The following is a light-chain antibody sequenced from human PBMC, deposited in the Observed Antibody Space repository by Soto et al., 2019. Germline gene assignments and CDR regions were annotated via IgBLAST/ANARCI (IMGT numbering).Light chain of an antibody. V-gene: IGKV1D-13*01. CDR2: GAS. Sequence: AIQLTQSPSSLSASVGDRVTITCRASQDISSTLVWYQQKPGKAPKLLIYGASNLESGVPSRFSGDGSETDFTLTIKNLQSEDFATYHCQQFKNYPRTFGQGTKLEIK. J-gene: IGKJ2*01. CDR3: QQFKNYPRT. CDR1: QDISST.